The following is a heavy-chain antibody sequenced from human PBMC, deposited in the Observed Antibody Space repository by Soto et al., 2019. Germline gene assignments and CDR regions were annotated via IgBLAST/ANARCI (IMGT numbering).Heavy chain of an antibody. CDR2: INHSGST. CDR3: ASGDGRNFDY. CDR1: GGSFSGYY. J-gene: IGHJ4*02. V-gene: IGHV4-34*01. Sequence: QVQLQQWGAGLLKPSETLSLTCAVYGGSFSGYYWNWIRQPPGKGLEWIGEINHSGSTNYNPSLKSRVTISIDTFKMQFALKLSSVTAADTAVYYCASGDGRNFDYWCQGALVTVSS.